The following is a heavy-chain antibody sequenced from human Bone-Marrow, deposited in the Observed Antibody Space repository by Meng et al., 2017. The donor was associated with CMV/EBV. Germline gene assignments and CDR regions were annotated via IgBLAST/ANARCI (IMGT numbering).Heavy chain of an antibody. CDR1: GFTFSSYT. CDR2: ISSSSSYI. CDR3: ARGKGWLQSSPAGY. V-gene: IGHV3-21*01. J-gene: IGHJ4*02. D-gene: IGHD5-24*01. Sequence: GESLKISCAASGFTFSSYTMNWVRQAPGKGLEWVSSISSSSSYIYYADSVKGRFTISRDNAKNSLYLQMNSLRAEDTAVYYCARGKGWLQSSPAGYWGQGTLVTVSS.